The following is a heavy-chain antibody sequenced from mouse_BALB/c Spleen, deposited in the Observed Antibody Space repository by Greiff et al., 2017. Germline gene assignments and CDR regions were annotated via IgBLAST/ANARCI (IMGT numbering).Heavy chain of an antibody. CDR1: GYSITSDYA. CDR3: ARLYGNSDY. Sequence: VQLQQSGPGLVKPSQSLSLTCTVTGYSITSDYAWNWIRQFPGNKLEWMGYISYSGSTSYNPSLKSRISITRDTSKNQFFLQLNSVTTEDTATYYCARLYGNSDYWGQGTTLTVSS. D-gene: IGHD2-1*01. V-gene: IGHV3-2*02. J-gene: IGHJ2*01. CDR2: ISYSGST.